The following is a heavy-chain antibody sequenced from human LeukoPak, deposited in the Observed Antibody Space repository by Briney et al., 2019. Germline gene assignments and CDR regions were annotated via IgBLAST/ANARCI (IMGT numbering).Heavy chain of an antibody. Sequence: PGRSLRLSCAASGFTFDDYAMHWVRQAPGKGLEWVSGISWNSGSIGYADSAKGRFTISRDNAKNSLYLQMNSLRAEDTAVYYCAREGGALLWFGELLPQYYFDYWGQGTLVTVSS. V-gene: IGHV3-9*01. CDR1: GFTFDDYA. D-gene: IGHD3-10*01. CDR2: ISWNSGSI. J-gene: IGHJ4*02. CDR3: AREGGALLWFGELLPQYYFDY.